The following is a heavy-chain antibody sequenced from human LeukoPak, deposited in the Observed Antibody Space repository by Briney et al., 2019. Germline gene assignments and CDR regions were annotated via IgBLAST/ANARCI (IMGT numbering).Heavy chain of an antibody. V-gene: IGHV4-39*07. CDR1: GGSINSSGSY. J-gene: IGHJ5*02. D-gene: IGHD6-6*01. CDR3: ARVMAARREDLNWFDP. CDR2: IYYSGNT. Sequence: PSETLSLTCTVSGGSINSSGSYWGWIRQPPGKWLEWIGSIYYSGNTYNPSLKSRVTISVDSSKNQFSLNLTSVNAVDTAVYYCARVMAARREDLNWFDPWGQGTLVTVSS.